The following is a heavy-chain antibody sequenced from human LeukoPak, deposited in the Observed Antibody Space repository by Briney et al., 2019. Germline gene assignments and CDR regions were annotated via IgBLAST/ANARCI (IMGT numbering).Heavy chain of an antibody. CDR1: GGTFSSYA. CDR2: IIPIFGTA. V-gene: IGHV1-69*13. D-gene: IGHD3-10*01. J-gene: IGHJ4*02. Sequence: ASVTVSCKASGGTFSSYAISWVRQAPGQGLEWMGGIIPIFGTANYAQKFQGRVTITADESTSTAYMELSSLRSEDTAVYYCARPMVRGVPISGYDYWGQGTLVTVSS. CDR3: ARPMVRGVPISGYDY.